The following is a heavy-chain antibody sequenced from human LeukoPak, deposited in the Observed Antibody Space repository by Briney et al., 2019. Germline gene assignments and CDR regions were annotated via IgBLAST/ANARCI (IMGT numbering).Heavy chain of an antibody. D-gene: IGHD5-18*01. V-gene: IGHV3-49*03. CDR3: TREDRYSYGLFDY. CDR2: IRSKAYGGTT. CDR1: GFTFGDYA. J-gene: IGHJ4*02. Sequence: GGSLRLSCTASGFTFGDYAMSWFRQAPGKGLEWVGFIRSKAYGGTTEYAAYVKGRFTISRDDSKSLAYLQMNSLKTEDTAVYYCTREDRYSYGLFDYWGQGTLVTVSS.